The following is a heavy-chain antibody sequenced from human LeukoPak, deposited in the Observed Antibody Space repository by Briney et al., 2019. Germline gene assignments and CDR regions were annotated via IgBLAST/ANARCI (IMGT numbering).Heavy chain of an antibody. D-gene: IGHD3-10*01. CDR3: ARENYGSGEYYYYYYGMDV. Sequence: PSETLSLTCAVSGGSISSSNWWSWVRQPPGKGLEWIGEIYHSGSTNYNPSLKSRVTISVDKSKNQFSLKLSSVTAADTAVYYCARENYGSGEYYYYYYGMDVWGQGTTVTVSS. CDR1: GGSISSSNW. J-gene: IGHJ6*02. CDR2: IYHSGST. V-gene: IGHV4-4*02.